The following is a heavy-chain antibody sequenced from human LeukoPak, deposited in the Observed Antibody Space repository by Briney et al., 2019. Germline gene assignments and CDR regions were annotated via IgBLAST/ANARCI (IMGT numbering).Heavy chain of an antibody. V-gene: IGHV4-28*01. CDR2: IYNTGST. J-gene: IGHJ4*02. Sequence: SETLSLTCAVSGYSISSANWWGWIRQSPGRGLEWIGYIYNTGSTHYNPSLTSRVTVSVDKSKNQFSLKLTSVTAVDTGVYYCAKKGNGISYFDSWGQGTLVTVS. D-gene: IGHD1-1*01. CDR1: GYSISSANW. CDR3: AKKGNGISYFDS.